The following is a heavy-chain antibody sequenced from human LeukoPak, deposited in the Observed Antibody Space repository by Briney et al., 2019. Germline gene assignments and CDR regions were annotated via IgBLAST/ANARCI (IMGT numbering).Heavy chain of an antibody. Sequence: PGGSLRLXRAASGFTFDNYNMNWVRQAPGKELEWVSSISSGTNYIFEADSVKGRFTDTKDTALNSLSLQMNSLRADDTAVYYCARSAGGNYFDYWDQGTLVAVSS. D-gene: IGHD2-8*02. V-gene: IGHV3-21*01. CDR3: ARSAGGNYFDY. CDR2: ISSGTNYI. J-gene: IGHJ4*02. CDR1: GFTFDNYN.